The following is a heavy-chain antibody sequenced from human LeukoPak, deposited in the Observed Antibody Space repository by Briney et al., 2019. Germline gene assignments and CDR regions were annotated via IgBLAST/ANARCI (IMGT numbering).Heavy chain of an antibody. CDR2: ISGSGGST. CDR1: GFTFSSYA. V-gene: IGHV3-23*01. CDR3: AEGGRTIFGVVIKYYFDY. Sequence: PGGSLRLSCAASGFTFSSYAMSWVRQAPGKGLEWVSAISGSGGSTYYADSVKGRFTISRDNSKNTLYLQMNSLRAEDTAVYYCAEGGRTIFGVVIKYYFDYWGQGTLVTVSS. J-gene: IGHJ4*02. D-gene: IGHD3-3*01.